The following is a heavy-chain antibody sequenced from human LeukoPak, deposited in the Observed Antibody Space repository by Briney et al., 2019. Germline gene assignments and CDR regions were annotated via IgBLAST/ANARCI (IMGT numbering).Heavy chain of an antibody. D-gene: IGHD3-3*01. Sequence: GASVKVSCKASGFTFTRYYMSWVRQAPGQGLEWMGWINPNSGGTDYAQRFQGWVTMTRDTPISTAYMELSRLRSDDTAVYYCARGALDDFWSGYYTNYYYMDVWGKGTTVTVSS. CDR2: INPNSGGT. V-gene: IGHV1-2*04. CDR3: ARGALDDFWSGYYTNYYYMDV. J-gene: IGHJ6*03. CDR1: GFTFTRYY.